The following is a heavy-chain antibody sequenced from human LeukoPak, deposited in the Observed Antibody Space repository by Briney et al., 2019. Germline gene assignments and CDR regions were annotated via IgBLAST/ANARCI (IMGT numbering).Heavy chain of an antibody. CDR3: ARGPIVGVTGDY. D-gene: IGHD1-26*01. CDR1: GFTFSSYG. J-gene: IGHJ4*02. Sequence: GGTLRLSCGASGFTFSSYGMSWVRQAPGKGLEWISLIYSGGGTKYADSVKGRFTISRDSSKNTLFLQMNSLRAEDTAVYYCARGPIVGVTGDYWGQGTLVTVSS. CDR2: IYSGGGT. V-gene: IGHV3-66*01.